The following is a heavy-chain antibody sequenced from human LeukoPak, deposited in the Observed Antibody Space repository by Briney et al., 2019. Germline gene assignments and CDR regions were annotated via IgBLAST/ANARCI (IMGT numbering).Heavy chain of an antibody. V-gene: IGHV1-18*01. J-gene: IGHJ4*02. CDR2: ISAYNGNT. D-gene: IGHD3-16*02. CDR3: ARDLGDYVWGSYRYTPPDY. Sequence: ASVKVSCKASGCTFTSYGISWVRQAPGQGLEWMGWISAYNGNTNYAQKLQGRVTMTTDTSTSTAYMELRSLRSDDTAVYYCARDLGDYVWGSYRYTPPDYWGQGTLVTVSS. CDR1: GCTFTSYG.